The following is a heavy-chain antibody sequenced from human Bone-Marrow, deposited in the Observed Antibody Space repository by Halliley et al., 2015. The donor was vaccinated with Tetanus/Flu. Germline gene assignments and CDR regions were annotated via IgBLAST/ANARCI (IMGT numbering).Heavy chain of an antibody. J-gene: IGHJ6*02. CDR3: ARDHFLADYYYYGMDV. Sequence: LVQPSETLSLTCTVSGVSVRSHYWSWIRQPPGKGLEWIGYIYYNGRSSYNPSLKSRVTISVDTSNNQFSLNVNSVTAADTAVYYCARDHFLADYYYYGMDVWGQGTTVIVSS. CDR1: GVSVRSHY. V-gene: IGHV4-59*02. D-gene: IGHD3-3*02. CDR2: IYYNGRS.